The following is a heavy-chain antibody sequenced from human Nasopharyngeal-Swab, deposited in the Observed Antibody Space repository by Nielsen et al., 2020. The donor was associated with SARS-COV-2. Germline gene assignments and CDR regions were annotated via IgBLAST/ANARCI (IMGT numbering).Heavy chain of an antibody. CDR3: ARHEGHEDHFDY. CDR2: FYYSGST. V-gene: IGHV4-39*01. Sequence: WIRQPPGKGLEWIGSFYYSGSTYYNPSLKSRVTISVDTSKNKFSLKLSSVTAADTAVYYCARHEGHEDHFDYWGQGTLVTVSS. J-gene: IGHJ4*02.